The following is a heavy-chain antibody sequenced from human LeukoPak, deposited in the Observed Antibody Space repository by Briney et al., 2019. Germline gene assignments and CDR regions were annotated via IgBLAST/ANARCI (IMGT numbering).Heavy chain of an antibody. D-gene: IGHD4-17*01. CDR1: GGSISSYY. V-gene: IGHV4-4*07. Sequence: SETLSLTCTVSGGSISSYYWSWIRQYAGKGLEWIGRIHASGSTNYNPSLKSRTTMSIDTSKNHFSLTLNSVTAADTAVYYCAGDRRDYSYAFDIWGQGTLVTVSS. CDR3: AGDRRDYSYAFDI. CDR2: IHASGST. J-gene: IGHJ3*02.